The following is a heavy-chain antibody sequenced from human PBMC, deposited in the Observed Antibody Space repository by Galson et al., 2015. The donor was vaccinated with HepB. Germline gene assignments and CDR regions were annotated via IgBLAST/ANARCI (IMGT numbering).Heavy chain of an antibody. CDR2: ISSSSSYI. Sequence: SLRLSCAASGFTFSSYSMNWVRQAPGKGLEWVSSISSSSSYIYYADSVKGRFTISRDNAKNSLYLQMNSLRAEDTAVYYCARDPLYSGSYYHWGQGTLVTVSS. V-gene: IGHV3-21*01. CDR1: GFTFSSYS. D-gene: IGHD1-26*01. CDR3: ARDPLYSGSYYH. J-gene: IGHJ4*02.